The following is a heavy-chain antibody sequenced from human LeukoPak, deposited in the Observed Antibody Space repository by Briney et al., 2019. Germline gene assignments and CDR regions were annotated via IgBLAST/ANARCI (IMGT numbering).Heavy chain of an antibody. V-gene: IGHV3-7*01. CDR3: ASPDVPDY. CDR2: IDQYGSEK. J-gene: IGHJ4*02. CDR1: GFTFSSYW. Sequence: GGSLRLSCAASGFTFSSYWMTWVRQARGKGLEWVANIDQYGSEKQYVDSVKGRFTISIDNATNSLYLQINSMRAQYTAVYFCASPDVPDYWGQGTLVTVSS. D-gene: IGHD2-2*01.